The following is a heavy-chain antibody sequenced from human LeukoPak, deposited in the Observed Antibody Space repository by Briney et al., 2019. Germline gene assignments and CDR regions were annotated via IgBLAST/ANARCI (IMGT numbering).Heavy chain of an antibody. J-gene: IGHJ6*03. CDR3: ARDGYNANYYYYYMDV. D-gene: IGHD5-24*01. Sequence: SETLSLTCTVSGGSISSDDYYWNWIRQPARKGLEWIGRIYTSGSTNYNPSLKSRVTISVDTSKNQFSLKLSSVTAADTAVYYCARDGYNANYYYYYMDVWGKGTTVTISS. CDR1: GGSISSDDYY. V-gene: IGHV4-61*02. CDR2: IYTSGST.